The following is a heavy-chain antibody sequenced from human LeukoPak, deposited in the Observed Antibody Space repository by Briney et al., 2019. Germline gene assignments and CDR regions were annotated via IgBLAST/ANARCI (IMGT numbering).Heavy chain of an antibody. CDR1: GDSFSNYY. CDR2: VYYSGST. CDR3: ASSPRLTTSWFLFDS. J-gene: IGHJ5*01. Sequence: SETLSLTCSVSGDSFSNYYWTWIRQPPGEGLEWIGYVYYSGSTNYNPSLKTRLHLSVDTSKNRFSLKLSSVTAADTAVYYCASSPRLTTSWFLFDSWGHGTLVTVSS. D-gene: IGHD2-2*01. V-gene: IGHV4-59*08.